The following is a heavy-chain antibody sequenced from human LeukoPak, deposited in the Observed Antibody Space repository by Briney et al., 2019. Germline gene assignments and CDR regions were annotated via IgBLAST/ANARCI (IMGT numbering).Heavy chain of an antibody. D-gene: IGHD5-18*01. V-gene: IGHV3-7*01. CDR1: GFTSSSYW. J-gene: IGHJ4*02. Sequence: PGGSLRLSCAASGFTSSSYWMGWGSQAPGEGLEWVADIKQDGSEKYNLDSGKGRFTISRDNAKNSLYLQMNGLRAEDTAFYYCARDLSRIQQWSSPYLDYWGQETLVAVAS. CDR3: ARDLSRIQQWSSPYLDY. CDR2: IKQDGSEK.